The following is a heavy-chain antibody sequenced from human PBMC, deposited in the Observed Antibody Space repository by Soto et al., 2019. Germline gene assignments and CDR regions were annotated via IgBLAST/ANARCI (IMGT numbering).Heavy chain of an antibody. CDR1: GFTFSSYG. Sequence: GGSLRLSCPASGFTFSSYGMHWVRQAPGKGLEWVAVIWYDGSNKYYADSVKGRFTISRDNSKNTLYLQMNSLRAEDTAVYYCARDYYDSSAYLPSIFYYYYGMDVSGHGTTVTVSS. J-gene: IGHJ6*02. CDR2: IWYDGSNK. CDR3: ARDYYDSSAYLPSIFYYYYGMDV. V-gene: IGHV3-33*01. D-gene: IGHD3-22*01.